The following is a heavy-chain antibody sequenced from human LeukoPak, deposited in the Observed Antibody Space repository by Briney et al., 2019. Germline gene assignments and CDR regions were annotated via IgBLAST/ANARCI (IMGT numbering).Heavy chain of an antibody. CDR1: GFTFSSYG. J-gene: IGHJ6*03. CDR2: ILYDGSNK. D-gene: IGHD6-19*01. V-gene: IGHV3-30*02. CDR3: ARLTGWDNYHSYMDV. Sequence: PGGSLRLSCAASGFTFSSYGMYWVRQAPSKGLEWVASILYDGSNKFYLDSVKGRFTISRDNSRNTLYLQMNSLRAEDTAVYYCARLTGWDNYHSYMDVWGKGTTVTVSS.